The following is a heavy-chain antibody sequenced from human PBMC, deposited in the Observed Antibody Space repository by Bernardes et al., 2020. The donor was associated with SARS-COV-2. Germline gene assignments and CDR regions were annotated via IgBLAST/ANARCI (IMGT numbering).Heavy chain of an antibody. CDR1: GYTFTSYG. CDR2: ISAYNGNT. J-gene: IGHJ6*02. CDR3: ARDLGRDTAMVGPYLPYYYGMDV. V-gene: IGHV1-18*01. Sequence: ASVKVSCKASGYTFTSYGISWVRQAPGQGLEWMGWISAYNGNTNYAQKLQGRVTMTTDTSTSTAYMELRSLRSDDTAVYYCARDLGRDTAMVGPYLPYYYGMDVWGQGTTVTVSS. D-gene: IGHD5-18*01.